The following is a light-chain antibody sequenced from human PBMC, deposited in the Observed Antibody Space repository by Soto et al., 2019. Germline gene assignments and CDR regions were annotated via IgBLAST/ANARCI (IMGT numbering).Light chain of an antibody. J-gene: IGKJ1*01. CDR2: AAS. CDR1: QSISSY. Sequence: DIQMTQSPSSLSASVGDRVTITCRASQSISSYLNWYQQKPGKAPKLLIYAASSLQSDVPSRFSGSGSGTDFTLTISSLQPEDFATYYCQQSYSIPWTFGRGTKVEIK. V-gene: IGKV1-39*01. CDR3: QQSYSIPWT.